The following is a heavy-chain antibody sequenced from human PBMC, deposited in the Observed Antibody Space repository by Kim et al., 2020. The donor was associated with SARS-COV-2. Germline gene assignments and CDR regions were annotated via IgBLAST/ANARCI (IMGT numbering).Heavy chain of an antibody. CDR2: ISYDGSNK. CDR3: AKDRSGGSGGVYYCYGMDV. D-gene: IGHD2-15*01. J-gene: IGHJ6*02. CDR1: GFTFSSYG. V-gene: IGHV3-30*18. Sequence: GGSLRLSCAASGFTFSSYGMHWVRQAPGKGLEWVAAISYDGSNKYYADSVKGRFTISRDNSKNTLYLQMNSLRAEDTAVYYCAKDRSGGSGGVYYCYGMDVWGQGATVTVSS.